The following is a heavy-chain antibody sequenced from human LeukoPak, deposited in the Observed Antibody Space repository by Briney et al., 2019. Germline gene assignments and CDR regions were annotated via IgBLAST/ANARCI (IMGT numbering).Heavy chain of an antibody. CDR2: ISTSGNSI. Sequence: GGTLRLSCVASGFTFSTYGMSWVRQAPGKGLEWVSYISTSGNSIYYADSVKGRFTISRDNAKNSLYLQMNSLRAEDTAVYYCARGHYGLDYWGQGTLVTVSS. D-gene: IGHD3-10*01. CDR1: GFTFSTYG. CDR3: ARGHYGLDY. V-gene: IGHV3-48*04. J-gene: IGHJ4*02.